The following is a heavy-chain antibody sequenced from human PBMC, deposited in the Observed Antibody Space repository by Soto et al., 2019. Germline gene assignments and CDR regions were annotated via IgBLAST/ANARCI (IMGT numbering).Heavy chain of an antibody. V-gene: IGHV3-23*01. Sequence: ESLKICWGASGFTVNSYEMSLVRQGPGTGLERVSAISGSGGSTYYADSVKGRFTIHRENSKNKLYPQMNSLRAEDTAVYYCATYPTKLGSSYFDYWGQGTLVTVS. CDR2: ISGSGGST. J-gene: IGHJ4*02. D-gene: IGHD6-13*01. CDR1: GFTVNSYE. CDR3: ATYPTKLGSSYFDY.